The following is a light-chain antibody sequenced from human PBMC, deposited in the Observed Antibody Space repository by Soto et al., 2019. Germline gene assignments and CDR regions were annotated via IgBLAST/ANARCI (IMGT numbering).Light chain of an antibody. CDR3: QQYGSSPLT. V-gene: IGKV3-20*01. CDR1: QSVSSSD. J-gene: IGKJ4*01. Sequence: EILLTQCPGTLSLSPGERATLSCRASQSVSSSDLAWYQQKFGQAPRLLIYGASSRATGIPDRFSGRGFGRDFTLTISRLEPEDFAVYYCQQYGSSPLTFGGGTKVDIK. CDR2: GAS.